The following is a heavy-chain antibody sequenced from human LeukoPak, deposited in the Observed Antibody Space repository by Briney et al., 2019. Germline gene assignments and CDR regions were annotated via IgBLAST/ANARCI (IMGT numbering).Heavy chain of an antibody. CDR1: GFTFNNHW. Sequence: PGGSLRLSCAASGFTFNNHWMCWVRQAPGKGLEWVANIKQDGSEKFYVDSVKGRFTISRDNAKNSLYLQMNSLRAEDTAVYYCARDELWTLVETSLDFWGQGTLVTVSS. CDR3: ARDELWTLVETSLDF. J-gene: IGHJ4*02. CDR2: IKQDGSEK. D-gene: IGHD5-18*01. V-gene: IGHV3-7*01.